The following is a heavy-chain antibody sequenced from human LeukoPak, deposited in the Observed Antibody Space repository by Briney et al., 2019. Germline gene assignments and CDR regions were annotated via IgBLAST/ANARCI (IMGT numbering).Heavy chain of an antibody. CDR1: GFTFRNFW. D-gene: IGHD2-21*02. CDR3: ARDSAYCGGDCYSFDY. CDR2: INTDGSST. J-gene: IGHJ4*02. V-gene: IGHV3-74*01. Sequence: GGSLRLSCAASGFTFRNFWMHWVRQAPGKGLVWVSRINTDGSSTNYADSVKGRFTISRDNAKNALYLRMNSLRAEDTAVYYCARDSAYCGGDCYSFDYWGQGTLVTVSS.